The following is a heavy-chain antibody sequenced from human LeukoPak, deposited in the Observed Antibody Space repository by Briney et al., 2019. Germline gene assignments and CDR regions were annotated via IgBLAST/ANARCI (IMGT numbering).Heavy chain of an antibody. Sequence: GGSLRLSCAASGSTFSGSAMHWVRQASGKGLEWVGRIRSKANSYATAYAASVKGRFTISRDDSKNTAYLQMNSLKTEDTAVYYCTTRNIGYCSSTSCYAAVDYWGQGTLVTVSS. CDR1: GSTFSGSA. CDR2: IRSKANSYAT. CDR3: TTRNIGYCSSTSCYAAVDY. V-gene: IGHV3-73*01. J-gene: IGHJ4*02. D-gene: IGHD2-2*01.